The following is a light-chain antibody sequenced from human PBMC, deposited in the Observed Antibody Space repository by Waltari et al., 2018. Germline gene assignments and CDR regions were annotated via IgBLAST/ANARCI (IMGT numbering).Light chain of an antibody. J-gene: IGKJ1*01. CDR1: QSLVHSDGNTY. V-gene: IGKV2-30*02. CDR3: MQGTHWPWT. CDR2: RVS. Sequence: DVVMTQSPLSLPVTLGQPASISCRSSQSLVHSDGNTYLNWFQQRPGQSPRRLFYRVSNRDSGVPDRFSGSGSGTDFTLKITRVEAEDVGVYYCMQGTHWPWTFSQGTKVEIK.